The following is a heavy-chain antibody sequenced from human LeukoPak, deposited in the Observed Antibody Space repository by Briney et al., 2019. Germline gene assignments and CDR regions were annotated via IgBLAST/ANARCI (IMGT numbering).Heavy chain of an antibody. Sequence: ADTLSLTCTVSGGSISTSGYYWGWSRQPPGKVLEWIGSIYYSGSTYFNPSLKSRLTISVDMSKNPFSLKLSYVTAADTAVYYCARHVVGTTPHYWFDPWGQGTLVIVSS. CDR3: ARHVVGTTPHYWFDP. CDR2: IYYSGST. V-gene: IGHV4-39*01. J-gene: IGHJ5*02. D-gene: IGHD1-26*01. CDR1: GGSISTSGYY.